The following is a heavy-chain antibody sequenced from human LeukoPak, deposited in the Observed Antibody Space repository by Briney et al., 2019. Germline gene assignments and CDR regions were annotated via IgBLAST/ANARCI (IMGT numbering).Heavy chain of an antibody. CDR1: VYTFTSYG. D-gene: IGHD5-12*01. CDR3: ARGISGYDFRYYYYYMDV. V-gene: IGHV1-18*01. Sequence: GASVKVSCKASVYTFTSYGISWVRQAPGQGLEWMGGISAYNVNTNYAQKLQGRVTMTTDTSTSTAYMELRSLRSDDTDVYYCARGISGYDFRYYYYYMDVWGKGTTVTVSS. CDR2: ISAYNVNT. J-gene: IGHJ6*03.